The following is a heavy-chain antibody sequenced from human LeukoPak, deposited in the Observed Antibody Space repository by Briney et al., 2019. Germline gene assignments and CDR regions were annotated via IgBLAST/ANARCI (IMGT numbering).Heavy chain of an antibody. CDR3: ARRLGYCSGGTCS. Sequence: GGSLRLSCAASGFTVSTNYMSWVRQAPGKGLEWVSVIYSVGSTYYADSVKGRFTISRDNSKNTLYLQMNSLRAEDTAVYYCARRLGYCSGGTCSWGQGTLVTVSS. D-gene: IGHD2-15*01. CDR2: IYSVGST. CDR1: GFTVSTNY. J-gene: IGHJ5*02. V-gene: IGHV3-53*01.